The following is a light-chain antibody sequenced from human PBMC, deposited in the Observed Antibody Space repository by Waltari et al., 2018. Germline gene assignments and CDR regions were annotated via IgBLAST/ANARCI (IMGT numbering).Light chain of an antibody. Sequence: EIVMTQSPATLSVSPGERATLSCRASQRISSQLAWYQQKPGQAPRLLIYGASTSATGIPARFSGSGSGTEFTLTISSLQSEDFAVYFCQQYHESPPITFGPGTKVDIK. CDR3: QQYHESPPIT. CDR2: GAS. CDR1: QRISSQ. V-gene: IGKV3-15*01. J-gene: IGKJ3*01.